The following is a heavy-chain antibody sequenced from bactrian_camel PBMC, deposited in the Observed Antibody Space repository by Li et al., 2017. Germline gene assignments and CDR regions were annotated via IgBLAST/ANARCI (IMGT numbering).Heavy chain of an antibody. V-gene: IGHV3S53*01. CDR1: IRTVTYS. J-gene: IGHJ4*01. Sequence: VQLVESGGGSVQTGGSLTLSCAASIRTVTYSMAWFRQAPGNRREGVATIDSDSDSTYADSVKGRFTISRDNARSTVYLQMNSLKSEDTALYYCATQAFDYWGQGTQVTVS. CDR3: ATQAFDY. D-gene: IGHD3*01. CDR2: IDSDSDS.